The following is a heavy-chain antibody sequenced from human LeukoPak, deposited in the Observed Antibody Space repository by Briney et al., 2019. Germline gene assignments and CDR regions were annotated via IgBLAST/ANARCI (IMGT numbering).Heavy chain of an antibody. J-gene: IGHJ4*02. CDR2: IWFDGINK. D-gene: IGHD3-22*01. CDR1: GFTFSNYG. CDR3: ARGPADYYDSSGYYSNYFDY. Sequence: RGSLRLSCAASGFTFSNYGMHWVRQAPGKGLEWVAVIWFDGINKYYADSVKGRFTISRDNAKNSLYLQMNSLRAEDTAVYYCARGPADYYDSSGYYSNYFDYWGQGTLVTVSS. V-gene: IGHV3-33*03.